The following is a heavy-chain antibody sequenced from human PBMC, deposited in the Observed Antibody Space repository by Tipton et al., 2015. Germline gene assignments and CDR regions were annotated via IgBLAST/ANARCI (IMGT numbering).Heavy chain of an antibody. CDR2: IKQDGSEK. V-gene: IGHV3-7*03. Sequence: SLRLSCAASGFTFSSYLMSWVRQAPGKGLEWVANIKQDGSEKSYVDSVKGRFTISRDNAKNSLYLQMSSLRAEDTAVYYCARVVVTASYYFDYWGQGTLVTVSS. CDR3: ARVVVTASYYFDY. CDR1: GFTFSSYL. D-gene: IGHD2-21*02. J-gene: IGHJ4*02.